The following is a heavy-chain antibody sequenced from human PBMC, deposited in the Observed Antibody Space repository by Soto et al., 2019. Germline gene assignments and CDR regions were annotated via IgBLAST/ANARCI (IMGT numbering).Heavy chain of an antibody. CDR2: IIPIFGTA. V-gene: IGHV1-69*01. CDR1: GGTFSSYA. Sequence: QVQLVQSGAEVKKPGSSVKVSCKASGGTFSSYAISWVRQAPGQGLEWMGGIIPIFGTANYAQKFQGRVTIPADESTSTAYMELSSLRSEDTAVYYCASGYCSGGSCSTLNYYYYGMDVWGQGTTVTVSS. CDR3: ASGYCSGGSCSTLNYYYYGMDV. D-gene: IGHD2-15*01. J-gene: IGHJ6*02.